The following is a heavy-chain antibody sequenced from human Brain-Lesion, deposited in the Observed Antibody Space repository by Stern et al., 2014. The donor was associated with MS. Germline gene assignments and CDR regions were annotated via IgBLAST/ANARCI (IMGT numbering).Heavy chain of an antibody. CDR2: IYYSGNT. Sequence: VQLVESGPGLVKPSETLSLTCTVAGGSVSSTSYAWAWIRQPPGEGLEWIGTIYYSGNTYYSPSLKSPLTISLATSKNHFSLQLRSVTAADTAVYYCAGEEDIRYCSGGSCTGNWFDPWGQGTLVTVSS. V-gene: IGHV4-39*02. J-gene: IGHJ5*02. D-gene: IGHD2-15*01. CDR1: GGSVSSTSYA. CDR3: AGEEDIRYCSGGSCTGNWFDP.